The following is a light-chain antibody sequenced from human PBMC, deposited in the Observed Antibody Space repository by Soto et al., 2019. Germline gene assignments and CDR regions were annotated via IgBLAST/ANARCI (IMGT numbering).Light chain of an antibody. CDR3: QQVSSYPFI. CDR1: EAINNY. J-gene: IGKJ3*01. V-gene: IGKV1-9*01. Sequence: DIQLTQSPSFLSASVGDRVTITCRASEAINNYLVWYIQKPGKAPKLLIHSASTLQSGVPSRFSGSGSGTQFTLTITNLQPEDFADYYCQQVSSYPFIFGPGTTVEI. CDR2: SAS.